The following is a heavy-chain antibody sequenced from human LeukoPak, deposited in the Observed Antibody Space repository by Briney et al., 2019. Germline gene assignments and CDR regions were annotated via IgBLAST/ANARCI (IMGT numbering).Heavy chain of an antibody. CDR2: IKQDGSEK. D-gene: IGHD3-10*01. J-gene: IGHJ3*02. Sequence: PGGSLRLSCAASGFTFSNYWMTWVRQAPGKGLEWVANIKQDGSEKHYVDSVKGRFTISRDNAKNSLYLQMNSLRAEDTAVYYCAREPGIGYAFDIWGQGTVVTVSS. CDR3: AREPGIGYAFDI. V-gene: IGHV3-7*01. CDR1: GFTFSNYW.